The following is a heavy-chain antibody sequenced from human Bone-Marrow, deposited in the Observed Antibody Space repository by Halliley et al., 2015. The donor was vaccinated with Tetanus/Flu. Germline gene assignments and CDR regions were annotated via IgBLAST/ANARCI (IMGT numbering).Heavy chain of an antibody. Sequence: IGYIFYGGSPRYNPPLKNRVTISVDTSKNQFSLDMTSVTTADTAIYYCARGRVYGDFAYFDYWGLGSLVSVTS. CDR2: IFYGGSP. V-gene: IGHV4-59*09. CDR3: ARGRVYGDFAYFDY. D-gene: IGHD4-17*01. J-gene: IGHJ4*02.